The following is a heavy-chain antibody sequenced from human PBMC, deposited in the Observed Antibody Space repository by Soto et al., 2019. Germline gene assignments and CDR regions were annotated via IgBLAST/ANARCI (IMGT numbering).Heavy chain of an antibody. J-gene: IGHJ6*02. CDR3: AVIRDYGMDV. D-gene: IGHD4-17*01. CDR1: GGSISSSSYY. V-gene: IGHV4-39*01. CDR2: IYYSGST. Sequence: LSFTCTVSGGSISSSSYYWGWIRQPPGKGLEWIGSIYYSGSTYYNPSLKSRVTISVDTSKNQFSLKLSSVTAADTAVYYCAVIRDYGMDVWGQGTTVTVSS.